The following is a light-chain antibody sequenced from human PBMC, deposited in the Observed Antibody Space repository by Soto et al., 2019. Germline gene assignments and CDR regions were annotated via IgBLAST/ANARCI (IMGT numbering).Light chain of an antibody. CDR2: DAA. CDR1: QSVSTY. J-gene: IGKJ4*01. CDR3: EQRRNWPPLA. Sequence: EIVLTQSPATLSLSPGETATLSCRASQSVSTYIAWYQQKPGQAPRLLIYDAANRATGIPARFSGSGSGTDFTLAISSLGLEDFGVYYCEQRRNWPPLAFGGGTKVEIK. V-gene: IGKV3-11*01.